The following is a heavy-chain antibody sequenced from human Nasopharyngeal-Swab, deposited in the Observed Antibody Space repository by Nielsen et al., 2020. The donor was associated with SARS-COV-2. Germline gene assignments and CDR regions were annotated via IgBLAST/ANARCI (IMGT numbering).Heavy chain of an antibody. V-gene: IGHV1-18*01. Sequence: APVKVSCQASCLTFTTYGINWVRQAPGQGVEWMGWISAYNGNTNYAQKFQGRVTMTRDTSTSTVYMELSSLRSEDTAVYYCAGAPTVTTTIVSYYYYGMDVWGQGTTVTVSS. CDR3: AGAPTVTTTIVSYYYYGMDV. D-gene: IGHD4-17*01. CDR1: CLTFTTYG. J-gene: IGHJ6*02. CDR2: ISAYNGNT.